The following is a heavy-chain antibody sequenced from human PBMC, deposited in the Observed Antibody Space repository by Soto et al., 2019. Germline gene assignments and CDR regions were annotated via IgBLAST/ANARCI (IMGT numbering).Heavy chain of an antibody. CDR2: ISSSGGKT. D-gene: IGHD4-4*01. V-gene: IGHV3-23*01. CDR3: AKDWDSSTSSAASEI. J-gene: IGHJ3*02. CDR1: GFASSSYA. Sequence: GGSLRLSCAASGFASSSYAMSWVRQAPGKGLEWVSSISSSGGKTFFADSVKGRFTISRVNSKNTLSLQMNSLRVEDTALYYCAKDWDSSTSSAASEIWGQGTMVTVSS.